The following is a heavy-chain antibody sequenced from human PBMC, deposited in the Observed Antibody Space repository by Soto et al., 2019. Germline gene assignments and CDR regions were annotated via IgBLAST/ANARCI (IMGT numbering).Heavy chain of an antibody. Sequence: SETLSLTCTVSGDSISSYYWSWIRQPPGKGLEWIGYIYYSGSTNYNPSLKSRVTISVDTSKNQFSLKLSSVTAADTAVYYCARSNGDYGDYWRQGTLVTVSS. D-gene: IGHD4-17*01. CDR2: IYYSGST. CDR1: GDSISSYY. CDR3: ARSNGDYGDY. J-gene: IGHJ4*02. V-gene: IGHV4-59*01.